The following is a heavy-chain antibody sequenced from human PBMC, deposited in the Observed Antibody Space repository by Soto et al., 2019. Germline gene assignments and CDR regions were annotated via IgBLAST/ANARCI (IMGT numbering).Heavy chain of an antibody. CDR3: AREGRTGTTPFYYYGMDV. V-gene: IGHV1-18*01. CDR1: GYTFTSYG. J-gene: IGHJ6*02. D-gene: IGHD1-7*01. CDR2: ISAYNGST. Sequence: ASVKVSCKASGYTFTSYGISWVRQAPGQGLEWLGWISAYNGSTNYAQKLQGRVTMTTDTSTSTAYMELRSLRSDDTAVYYCAREGRTGTTPFYYYGMDVWGQGTTVTVSS.